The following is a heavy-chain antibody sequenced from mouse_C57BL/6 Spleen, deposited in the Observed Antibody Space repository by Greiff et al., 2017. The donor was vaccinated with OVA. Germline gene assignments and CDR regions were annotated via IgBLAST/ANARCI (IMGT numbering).Heavy chain of an antibody. Sequence: VQLQQSGPELVKPGASVKISCTASGYAFSSSWMNWVKQRPGKGLEWIGRIYPGDGDTNYNGKFKGKATLTADKSSSTAYMQLSSLTSEDAAVYFCARGGYSNYFDYWGQGTTLTVSS. CDR2: IYPGDGDT. V-gene: IGHV1-82*01. D-gene: IGHD2-5*01. J-gene: IGHJ2*01. CDR1: GYAFSSSW. CDR3: ARGGYSNYFDY.